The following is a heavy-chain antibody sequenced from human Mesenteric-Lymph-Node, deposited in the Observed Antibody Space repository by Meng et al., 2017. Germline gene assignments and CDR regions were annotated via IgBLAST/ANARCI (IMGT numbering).Heavy chain of an antibody. CDR1: GGSVSIGSYY. V-gene: IGHV4-61*01. CDR3: ARLAVGGADAFDI. Sequence: VPLQESAPGLVRPSETLSLTCTVSGGSVSIGSYYWSWVRQPPGKGLQWIGYIHHSGDTNYIPSLKSRITISIDTSKNQFSLNLSSVTAADTAVYYCARLAVGGADAFDIWGRGTMVTVSS. J-gene: IGHJ3*02. D-gene: IGHD6-19*01. CDR2: IHHSGDT.